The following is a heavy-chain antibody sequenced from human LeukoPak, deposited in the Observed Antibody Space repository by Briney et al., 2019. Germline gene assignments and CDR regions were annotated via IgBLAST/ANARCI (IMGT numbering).Heavy chain of an antibody. Sequence: PGRSLRLSRAASGFTFDDYAMHWVRQAPGKGLEWVSGISWNSGSIGYADSVKGRFTISRDNAKNSLYLQMNSLRAEDTALYYCAKGSYCSGGSCYSIAYFDYWGQGTLVTVSS. CDR3: AKGSYCSGGSCYSIAYFDY. V-gene: IGHV3-9*01. CDR1: GFTFDDYA. CDR2: ISWNSGSI. J-gene: IGHJ4*02. D-gene: IGHD2-15*01.